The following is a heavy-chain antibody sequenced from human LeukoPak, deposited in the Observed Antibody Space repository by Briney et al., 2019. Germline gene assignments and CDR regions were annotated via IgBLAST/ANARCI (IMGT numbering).Heavy chain of an antibody. CDR3: AREGFGELSHFDY. CDR1: GGSIGSGDYC. CDR2: IYYRAST. J-gene: IGHJ4*02. D-gene: IGHD3-10*01. V-gene: IGHV4-30-4*01. Sequence: SETLSLTCTVSGGSIGSGDYCWSWIRQPPGKGLEWIGYIYYRASTYYYPSLKSRVTISVDTSKNQFSLKLSSVTAADTAVYYCAREGFGELSHFDYWGQGTLVTVSS.